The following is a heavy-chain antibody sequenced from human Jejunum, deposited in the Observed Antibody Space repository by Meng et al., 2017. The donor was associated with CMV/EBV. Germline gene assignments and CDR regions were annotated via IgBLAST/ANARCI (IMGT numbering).Heavy chain of an antibody. D-gene: IGHD3-22*01. CDR3: ARDGVSYYDGSGHYYGP. J-gene: IGHJ5*02. V-gene: IGHV1-18*01. Sequence: YIFTSLDMSWVRQAPGQGLEWLGWINTFNTKPKYAQNFQGRVTVTAGTSTSTVYMELRSLGNDDTAVYFCARDGVSYYDGSGHYYGPRGQGTLVTVSS. CDR2: INTFNTKP. CDR1: YIFTSLD.